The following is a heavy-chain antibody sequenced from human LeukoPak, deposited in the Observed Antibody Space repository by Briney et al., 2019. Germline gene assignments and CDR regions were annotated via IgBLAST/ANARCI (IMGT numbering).Heavy chain of an antibody. CDR3: ARGATPSLMLYYMDV. J-gene: IGHJ6*03. CDR2: ISSSSSYI. V-gene: IGHV3-21*01. D-gene: IGHD2-15*01. Sequence: PGGSLRLSCAASGFTSSSCSMNWVRQAPGKGLEWVSSISSSSSYIYYADSVKGRFTISRDNTKNSLYLQMNSLRAEDTAAYYCARGATPSLMLYYMDVWGKGTTVTVSS. CDR1: GFTSSSCS.